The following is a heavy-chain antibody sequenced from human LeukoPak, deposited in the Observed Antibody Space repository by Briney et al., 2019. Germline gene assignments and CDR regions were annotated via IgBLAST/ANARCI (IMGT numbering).Heavy chain of an antibody. D-gene: IGHD2-2*01. Sequence: GASVKVSCKASGYTFTSYAMHWVRQAPGQRLEWMGWINAGNGNTKYSQKFQGRVTITRDTSASTAYMELSNLRSEDTAVYYCARDGRSSTSPYWFDPWGQGTLVTVSS. J-gene: IGHJ5*02. V-gene: IGHV1-3*01. CDR3: ARDGRSSTSPYWFDP. CDR1: GYTFTSYA. CDR2: INAGNGNT.